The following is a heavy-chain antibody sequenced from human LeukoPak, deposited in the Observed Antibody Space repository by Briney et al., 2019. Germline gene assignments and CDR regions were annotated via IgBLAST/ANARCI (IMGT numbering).Heavy chain of an antibody. D-gene: IGHD1-14*01. CDR2: ISPCNGNT. V-gene: IGHV1-18*01. Sequence: ASVKVSCKASGYSFISYGLYWVRQAPGQGLEWMGWISPCNGNTNYAQNLQGRVTMTTDTSTSTAYMELRSLRSDDTAVYYCARVDNGGFTWSLYYFDYWGQGTLVTVSS. CDR1: GYSFISYG. CDR3: ARVDNGGFTWSLYYFDY. J-gene: IGHJ4*02.